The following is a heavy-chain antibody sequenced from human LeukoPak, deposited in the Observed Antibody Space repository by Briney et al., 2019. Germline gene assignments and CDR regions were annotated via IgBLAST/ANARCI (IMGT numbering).Heavy chain of an antibody. D-gene: IGHD6-6*01. CDR2: IYYSGST. J-gene: IGHJ4*02. CDR1: GGSISSYY. CDR3: ARDQGVAARWEWDY. Sequence: PSETLSLTCTVSGGSISSYYWSWIRQPPGKGLEWVGDIYYSGSTNYDPSLKSRVTISIDTSKNQFSLKLSSVTAADTAVYYCARDQGVAARWEWDYWGQGTLVTVSS. V-gene: IGHV4-59*01.